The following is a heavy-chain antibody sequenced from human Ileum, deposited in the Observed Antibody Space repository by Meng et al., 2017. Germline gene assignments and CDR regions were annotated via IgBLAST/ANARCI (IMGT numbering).Heavy chain of an antibody. Sequence: QVQLQWSRPALVKPSETLSLTCSLSGASMVVVSYWSCVRQSPGKGLEWIGQFDHLGSAYYKPSLKSRVTMSIDQSKSQFSLRLTSVSAADTAVYYCARHGGYYQDFWGQGTLFTVSS. CDR3: ARHGGYYQDF. CDR2: FDHLGSA. CDR1: GASMVVVSY. J-gene: IGHJ4*02. D-gene: IGHD4-23*01. V-gene: IGHV4-4*02.